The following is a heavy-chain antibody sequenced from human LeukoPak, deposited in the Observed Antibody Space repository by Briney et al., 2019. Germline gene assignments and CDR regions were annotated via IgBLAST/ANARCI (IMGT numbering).Heavy chain of an antibody. CDR3: ARLTRGMIVVVMIGIDY. J-gene: IGHJ4*02. CDR1: GYSISSGYY. V-gene: IGHV4-38-2*01. D-gene: IGHD3-22*01. Sequence: SETLSLTCAVSGYSISSGYYWGWIRQPPGKGLEWIGSIYHSGSTYYNPSLKSRVTISVDTSKNQFSLKLSSVTAADTAVYYCARLTRGMIVVVMIGIDYWGQGTRVTVSS. CDR2: IYHSGST.